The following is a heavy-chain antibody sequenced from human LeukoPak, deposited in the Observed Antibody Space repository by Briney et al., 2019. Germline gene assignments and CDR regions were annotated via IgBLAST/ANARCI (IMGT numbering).Heavy chain of an antibody. D-gene: IGHD2-8*02. V-gene: IGHV1-8*01. CDR3: ARGPPGGYYMDV. Sequence: ASVKVSCKASGYTFTSYDINWVRQAPGQGLEWMGWMNPNSGNTGYAQKFQGRVTMTRNTSISTAYMELSSLRSEDTAVYYCARGPPGGYYMDVWDKGTTVTVSS. CDR1: GYTFTSYD. CDR2: MNPNSGNT. J-gene: IGHJ6*03.